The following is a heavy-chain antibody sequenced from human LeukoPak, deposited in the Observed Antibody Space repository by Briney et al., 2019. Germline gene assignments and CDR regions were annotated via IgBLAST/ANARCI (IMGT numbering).Heavy chain of an antibody. J-gene: IGHJ4*02. D-gene: IGHD1-26*01. V-gene: IGHV1-2*02. CDR1: GYTFSGYY. Sequence: ASVKVSCKASGYTFSGYYMHWVRQAPGQGLESMGWINSNSGARNYAPKLQGRVTFSRDNPISTAYMELSSLRSDDTAIYYCARGRGGATTGFDHWGQGTLVTVSS. CDR3: ARGRGGATTGFDH. CDR2: INSNSGAR.